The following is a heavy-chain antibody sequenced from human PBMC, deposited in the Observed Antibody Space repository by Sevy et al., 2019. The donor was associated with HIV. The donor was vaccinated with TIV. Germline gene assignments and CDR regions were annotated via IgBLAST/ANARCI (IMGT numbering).Heavy chain of an antibody. CDR1: GYSFTSYW. V-gene: IGHV5-51*01. D-gene: IGHD3-22*01. CDR2: IYPGDSDT. CDR3: ASSRYSSGYPYYFDY. J-gene: IGHJ4*02. Sequence: GESLTISCKGSGYSFTSYWIGWVRQMPGKGLEWMGIIYPGDSDTRYSPSFQGQVTISADKSISTAYLQWSSLKASDTAMYYCASSRYSSGYPYYFDYWGQGTLVTVSS.